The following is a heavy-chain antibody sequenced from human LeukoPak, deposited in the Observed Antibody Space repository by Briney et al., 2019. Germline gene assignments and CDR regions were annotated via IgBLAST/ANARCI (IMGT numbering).Heavy chain of an antibody. CDR2: IYYTGNT. V-gene: IGHV4-59*08. CDR1: GASISSSY. D-gene: IGHD3-22*01. CDR3: ARIPYRSGTSGYYYLDS. Sequence: PSETLSLTCTVSGASISSSYWSWIRQPPGKGLEYIGFIYYTGNTNYNPSLKSRVTLSLDTSKNQFSLRLSSVTAADTAVYYCARIPYRSGTSGYYYLDSWGQGTLVTVSS. J-gene: IGHJ4*02.